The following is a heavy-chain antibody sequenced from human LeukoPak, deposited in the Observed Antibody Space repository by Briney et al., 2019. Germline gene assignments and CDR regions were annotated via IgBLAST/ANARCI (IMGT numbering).Heavy chain of an antibody. CDR1: GGSFSGYY. CDR2: INHSGST. J-gene: IGHJ4*02. CDR3: ARGLAARF. D-gene: IGHD6-6*01. Sequence: SETLSFTCAVYGGSFSGYYWSWIRQPPGKGLEWIGEINHSGSTNYNPSLKSRVTISVDTSKNQFSLKLSSVTAADTAVYYCARGLAARFWGQGTLVTVSS. V-gene: IGHV4-34*01.